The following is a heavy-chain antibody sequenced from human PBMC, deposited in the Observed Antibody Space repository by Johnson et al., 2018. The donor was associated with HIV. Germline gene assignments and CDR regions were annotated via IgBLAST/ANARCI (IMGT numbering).Heavy chain of an antibody. Sequence: VQLVESGGGVVQPGRSLRLSCTTSGFPFGDYAMSWFRQAPGKGLEWVSFIRSKAYGETTEYAASVNGRFTISRDDSKSVAFLQMNSLKTEDTAVYFCTGGRDLRAFDIWGQGTMVTVSS. J-gene: IGHJ3*02. V-gene: IGHV3-49*03. CDR1: GFPFGDYA. D-gene: IGHD2-21*02. CDR3: TGGRDLRAFDI. CDR2: IRSKAYGETT.